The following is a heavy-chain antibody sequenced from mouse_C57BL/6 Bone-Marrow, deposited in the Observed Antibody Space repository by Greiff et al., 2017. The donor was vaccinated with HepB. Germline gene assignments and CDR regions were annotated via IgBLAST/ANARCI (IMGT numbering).Heavy chain of an antibody. V-gene: IGHV2-4*01. CDR1: GFSLTSYG. CDR3: AKGDYGNYEGYFDV. CDR2: IWSGGST. Sequence: QVQLQQSGPGLVQPSQSLSITCTVSGFSLTSYGVHWVRQPPGKGLEWLGVIWSGGSTDYNAAFISRLSISKDNSKSQVFFKINSLQADDTAIYYCAKGDYGNYEGYFDVWGTGTTVTVSS. J-gene: IGHJ1*03. D-gene: IGHD2-1*01.